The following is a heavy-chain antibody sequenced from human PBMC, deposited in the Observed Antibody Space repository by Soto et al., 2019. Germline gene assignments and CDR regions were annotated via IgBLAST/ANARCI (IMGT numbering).Heavy chain of an antibody. CDR1: GFTFSIYG. Sequence: ESGGGVVQPGRSLRLSCAASGFTFSIYGMHWVRQAPGKGLEWVALMSYDGRSKYYADSVKGRFTISRDNSRNTLFLQMNSLRGEDTAVYYCAKSHASSWYVFDYWGQGTLVTVSS. J-gene: IGHJ4*02. D-gene: IGHD6-13*01. CDR2: MSYDGRSK. CDR3: AKSHASSWYVFDY. V-gene: IGHV3-30*18.